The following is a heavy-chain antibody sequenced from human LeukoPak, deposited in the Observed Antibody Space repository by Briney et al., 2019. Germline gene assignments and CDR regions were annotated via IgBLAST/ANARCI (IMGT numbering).Heavy chain of an antibody. CDR1: GYSITSSYY. CDR3: ARRGYASGWHAYDS. D-gene: IGHD6-19*01. CDR2: FFHSGNN. V-gene: IGHV4-38-2*02. J-gene: IGHJ4*02. Sequence: SETLSLTCTVSGYSITSSYYWAWIRQSPGKGLEWIGSFFHSGNNFYNPSLRSRVTISLGTSRNQFSLKLNSVTAADTAVYYCARRGYASGWHAYDSWGQGVLVAVSS.